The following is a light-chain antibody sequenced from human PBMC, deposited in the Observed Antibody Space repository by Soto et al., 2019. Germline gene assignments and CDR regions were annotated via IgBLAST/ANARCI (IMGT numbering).Light chain of an antibody. Sequence: DIQMTQSPSAMSASVGDRVTIACRASQGINNYLAWFQQKPGKVPKRLIYTASNLQSGVPSRFSGSGSGTEFTLTINSLQPEDVAIYYCLQHKDYPITFGQGTRLEN. V-gene: IGKV1-17*03. CDR2: TAS. CDR1: QGINNY. J-gene: IGKJ5*01. CDR3: LQHKDYPIT.